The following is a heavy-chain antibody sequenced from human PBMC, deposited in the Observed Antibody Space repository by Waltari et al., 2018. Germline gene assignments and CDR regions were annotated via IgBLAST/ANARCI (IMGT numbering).Heavy chain of an antibody. CDR3: ARGPLLSKVDY. D-gene: IGHD1-26*01. J-gene: IGHJ4*02. CDR2: IYTSGST. Sequence: QVQLQESGPGLVKPSQTLSLTCTVSGGSIDSGSYYWSWIRQPAGKGLAWIGRIYTSGSTNYNPSLTSRVTISVDTSKNQFSLNLSSVTAADTAVYYCARGPLLSKVDYWGQGTLVTVSS. V-gene: IGHV4-61*02. CDR1: GGSIDSGSYY.